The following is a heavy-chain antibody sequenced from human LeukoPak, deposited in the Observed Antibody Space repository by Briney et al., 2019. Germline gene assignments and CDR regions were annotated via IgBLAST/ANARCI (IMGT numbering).Heavy chain of an antibody. D-gene: IGHD5-12*01. Sequence: ASVKVSCKASGYTFTTYTITWVRQAPGQGLEWMGWISVYNGNTNNAQKFQGRVTMTTDTSTSTAYVELRSLRSDDTAVYYCARWDRMDVAATNDDYWGQGTLVTVSS. CDR2: ISVYNGNT. CDR3: ARWDRMDVAATNDDY. V-gene: IGHV1-18*04. CDR1: GYTFTTYT. J-gene: IGHJ4*02.